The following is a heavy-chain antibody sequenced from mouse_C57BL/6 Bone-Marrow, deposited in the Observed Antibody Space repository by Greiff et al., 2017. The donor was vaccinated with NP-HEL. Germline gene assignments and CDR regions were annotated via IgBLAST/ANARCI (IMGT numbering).Heavy chain of an antibody. V-gene: IGHV5-6*01. CDR1: GFTFSSYG. Sequence: EVKVVESGGDLVKPGGSLKLSCAASGFTFSSYGMSWVRQTPDKRLEWVATISSGGSYTYYPDSVKGRFTISRDNAKNTLYLQMSSLKSEDTAMYYCARHGGELPGAMDYWGQGTSVTVSS. D-gene: IGHD1-1*01. J-gene: IGHJ4*01. CDR2: ISSGGSYT. CDR3: ARHGGELPGAMDY.